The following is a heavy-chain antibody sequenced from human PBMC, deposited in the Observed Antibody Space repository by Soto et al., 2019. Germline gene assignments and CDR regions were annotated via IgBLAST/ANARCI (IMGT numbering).Heavy chain of an antibody. CDR2: IYYSGST. J-gene: IGHJ3*02. CDR1: GGSISSSSYY. CDR3: AHITFVRRVDPFDI. Sequence: WRTLSLPCTVSGGSISSSSYYWGWIRQPPGKGLEWIGSIYYSGSTYYNPSLKSRVTISVDTSKNQFSLKLSSVTAADTAVYYCAHITFVRRVDPFDIGRQGPFVT. D-gene: IGHD3-10*02. V-gene: IGHV4-39*01.